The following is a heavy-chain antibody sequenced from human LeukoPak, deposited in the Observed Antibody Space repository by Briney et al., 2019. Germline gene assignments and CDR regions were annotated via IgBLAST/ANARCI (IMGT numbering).Heavy chain of an antibody. V-gene: IGHV3-48*03. D-gene: IGHD3-9*01. Sequence: GGSLRLSCAASAFTFSAYDMNWVRQAPGKGLEWLSYIDYSGTTIYYADSVKGRFTISRDNAKNSLYLRMNSLRAEDTAVYYCARASVYFDWAFDYWGQGTLVTVSS. J-gene: IGHJ4*02. CDR1: AFTFSAYD. CDR3: ARASVYFDWAFDY. CDR2: IDYSGTTI.